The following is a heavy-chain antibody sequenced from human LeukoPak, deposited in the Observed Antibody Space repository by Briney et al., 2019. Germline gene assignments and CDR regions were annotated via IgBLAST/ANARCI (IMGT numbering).Heavy chain of an antibody. V-gene: IGHV3-33*06. CDR2: IWYDGSNK. Sequence: GGSLRLSCAASGFTFSSYAMHWVRQAPGKGLEWVAVIWYDGSNKNYGDSVKGRFTISRDNSKNTLYLQMNSLRVEDTAVYYCTNSEVVVIIPFDYWGQGTLVTVSS. J-gene: IGHJ4*02. D-gene: IGHD3-22*01. CDR3: TNSEVVVIIPFDY. CDR1: GFTFSSYA.